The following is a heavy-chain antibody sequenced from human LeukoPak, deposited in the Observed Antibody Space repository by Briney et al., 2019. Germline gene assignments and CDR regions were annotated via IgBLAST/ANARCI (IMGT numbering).Heavy chain of an antibody. CDR3: ARGDPLFIAVAGTIRYYFDY. CDR2: ISGDGGRT. V-gene: IGHV3-23*01. J-gene: IGHJ4*02. CDR1: GFTFSNYA. Sequence: GGSLRLSCAASGFTFSNYAMSWVRQAPDKGLECVSAISGDGGRTTSYADSVKGRFTISRDDSKNTLYLQMNSLRAEDTAVYYCARGDPLFIAVAGTIRYYFDYWGQGTLVTVSS. D-gene: IGHD6-19*01.